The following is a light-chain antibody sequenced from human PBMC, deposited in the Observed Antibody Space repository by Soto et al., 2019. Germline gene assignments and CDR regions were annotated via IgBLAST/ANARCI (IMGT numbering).Light chain of an antibody. J-gene: IGKJ2*01. CDR1: QDITNY. Sequence: DIQMTQSPSSLSASVGDRVTITCQASQDITNYLNWYQQKPGKAPKLLIYDASSLKTGVPSRFSGSGSGTDFTFTISSPQPEDFATYYCQQYDNFPYTFGQGTKVDIK. CDR2: DAS. V-gene: IGKV1-33*01. CDR3: QQYDNFPYT.